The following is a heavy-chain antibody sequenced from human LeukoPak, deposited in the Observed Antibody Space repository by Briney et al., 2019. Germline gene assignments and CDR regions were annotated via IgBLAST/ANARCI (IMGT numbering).Heavy chain of an antibody. Sequence: GGSLRLSCAASGFTFSSYAMSWVRQAPGKGLGWVSAISGSGGSTYYADSVKGRFTISRDNSKNTLYLQMNSLRAEDTAVYYCAKASTTVTTVDVFDYWGQGTLVTVSS. D-gene: IGHD4-17*01. V-gene: IGHV3-23*01. J-gene: IGHJ4*02. CDR1: GFTFSSYA. CDR2: ISGSGGST. CDR3: AKASTTVTTVDVFDY.